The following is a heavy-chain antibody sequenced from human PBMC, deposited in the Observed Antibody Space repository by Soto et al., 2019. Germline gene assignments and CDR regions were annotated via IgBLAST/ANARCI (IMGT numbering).Heavy chain of an antibody. Sequence: PSETLSLTSTVSGGYLSGYDWSWIRQPPGKGLEWIGYIYYSGNTNYNSSLKSRVAISLDTSKNQFSLKLSSVTAADTAVYYCARSTMVRGVIITNWFDPWGQGTLVTVSS. V-gene: IGHV4-59*12. CDR2: IYYSGNT. CDR3: ARSTMVRGVIITNWFDP. J-gene: IGHJ5*02. CDR1: GGYLSGYD. D-gene: IGHD3-10*01.